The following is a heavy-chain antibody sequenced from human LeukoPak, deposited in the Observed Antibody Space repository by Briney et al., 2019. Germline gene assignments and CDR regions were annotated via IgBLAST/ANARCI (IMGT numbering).Heavy chain of an antibody. CDR1: GGSISSYY. D-gene: IGHD3-22*01. V-gene: IGHV4-59*01. CDR3: ARATHYYDSSGYPLFDY. CDR2: IYYSGST. J-gene: IGHJ4*02. Sequence: PSETLSLTCTVSGGSISSYYWSWIRQPPGKGLEWIGYIYYSGSTNYNPSLKSRVTISVDTSKNQFSLKLSSVTAADTAVYYCARATHYYDSSGYPLFDYWGQGTLVTVSS.